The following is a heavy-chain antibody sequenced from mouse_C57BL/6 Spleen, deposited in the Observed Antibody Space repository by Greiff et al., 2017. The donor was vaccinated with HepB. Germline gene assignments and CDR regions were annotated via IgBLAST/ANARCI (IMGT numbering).Heavy chain of an antibody. CDR1: GYTFTSYG. J-gene: IGHJ2*01. V-gene: IGHV1-81*01. Sequence: VQGVESGAELARPGASVKLSCKASGYTFTSYGISWVKQRTGQGLEWIGEIYPRSGNTYYNEKFKGKATLTADKSSSTAYMEIRSLTSEDAAVYFCARGTTVGGYWGQGTTLTVSS. D-gene: IGHD1-1*01. CDR2: IYPRSGNT. CDR3: ARGTTVGGY.